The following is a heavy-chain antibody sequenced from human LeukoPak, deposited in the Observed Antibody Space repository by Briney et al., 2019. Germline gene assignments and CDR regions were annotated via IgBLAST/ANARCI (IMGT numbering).Heavy chain of an antibody. CDR1: GYTFTSYG. J-gene: IGHJ5*02. Sequence: ASVKVSCKASGYTFTSYGISWVRQAPGQGLEWMGWISAYNGNTNYAQKLQGRVTMTTDTSTSTAYMELRSLRSDDTAVYYCARDPLGSNSGSSWYLKTVRETNWFDPWGQGTLVTVSS. CDR3: ARDPLGSNSGSSWYLKTVRETNWFDP. CDR2: ISAYNGNT. D-gene: IGHD6-13*01. V-gene: IGHV1-18*01.